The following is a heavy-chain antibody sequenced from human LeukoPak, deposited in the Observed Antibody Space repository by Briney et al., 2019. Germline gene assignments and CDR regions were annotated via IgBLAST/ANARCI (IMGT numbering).Heavy chain of an antibody. V-gene: IGHV3-11*04. CDR1: GFIFSDYY. CDR2: IRSSGGII. Sequence: GGSLRLSCAASGFIFSDYYMNWIRQAPGKGLEWVSYIRSSGGIIYYADSVKGRFTISRDNAKNSLFLQMNSLRADDTAVYYCPRADRNYYMDVWGKGTTVTVSS. J-gene: IGHJ6*03. CDR3: PRADRNYYMDV.